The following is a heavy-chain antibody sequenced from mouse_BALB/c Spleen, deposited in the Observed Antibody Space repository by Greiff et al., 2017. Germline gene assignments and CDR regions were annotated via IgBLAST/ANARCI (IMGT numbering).Heavy chain of an antibody. V-gene: IGHV2-9*02. J-gene: IGHJ4*01. D-gene: IGHD3-1*01. Sequence: VMLVESGPGLVAPSQSLSITCTVSGFSLTSYGVHWVRQPPGKGLEWLGVIWAGGSTNYNSALMSRLSISKDNSKSQVFLKMNSLQTDDTAMYYCARDLGLRAMDYWGQGTSVTVSS. CDR3: ARDLGLRAMDY. CDR2: IWAGGST. CDR1: GFSLTSYG.